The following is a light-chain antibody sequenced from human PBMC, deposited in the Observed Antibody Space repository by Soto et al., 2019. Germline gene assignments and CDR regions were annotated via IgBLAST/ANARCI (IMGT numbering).Light chain of an antibody. J-gene: IGKJ2*01. CDR3: LQDYSYPRT. CDR1: QDIRND. V-gene: IGKV1-6*01. CDR2: AAS. Sequence: AIQMTPSPPSLSASVGDRVTITCRASQDIRNDLGWYQQKPGKAPKLMMYAASSLQTGVPSRFSCSGSCTDFTLTISSLQPEDFATYYCLQDYSYPRTFGQGTNLEIK.